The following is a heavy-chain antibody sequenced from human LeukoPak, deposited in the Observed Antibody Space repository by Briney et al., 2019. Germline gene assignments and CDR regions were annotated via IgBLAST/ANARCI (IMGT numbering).Heavy chain of an antibody. D-gene: IGHD2-21*02. V-gene: IGHV4-4*02. J-gene: IGHJ3*02. Sequence: PSGTLSLTCAVSGGSLSSSYGWSWARRPPGKGREGIGEVYHSGSTNYSRSLKSGVTLSVDKSKNQFSLRLSSGTAADTAVYYCAGAYCGGDCYSGRTFDIWGQGTMVTVSS. CDR3: AGAYCGGDCYSGRTFDI. CDR1: GGSLSSSYG. CDR2: VYHSGST.